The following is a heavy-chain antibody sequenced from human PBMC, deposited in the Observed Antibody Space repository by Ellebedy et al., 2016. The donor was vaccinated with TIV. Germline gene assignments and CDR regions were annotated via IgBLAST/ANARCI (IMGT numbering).Heavy chain of an antibody. Sequence: GESLKISCAASGFSLSSFWMSWVRQAPGKGLESVANINHAGSETYYVDSVKGRFTISRDNAKNSLYLQMDSLRAEDPAVYFCARAPRGGTDYWGQGTLVTVSS. CDR2: INHAGSET. J-gene: IGHJ4*02. CDR1: GFSLSSFW. V-gene: IGHV3-7*03. CDR3: ARAPRGGTDY. D-gene: IGHD3-10*01.